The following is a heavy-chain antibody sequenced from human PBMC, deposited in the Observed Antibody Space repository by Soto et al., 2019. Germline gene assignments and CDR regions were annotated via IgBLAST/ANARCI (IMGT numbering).Heavy chain of an antibody. CDR3: AKGYDILTALIDS. CDR1: GFTFSSYA. CDR2: ISGSGGRT. V-gene: IGHV3-23*01. Sequence: GSLRLSCAASGFTFSSYAMSWVRQAPGKGLEWVSSISGSGGRTYSADSVKGRFTISRDNSKNTLYLQMKSLRAEDTAVYYCAKGYDILTALIDSWGQGTLVTVSS. J-gene: IGHJ4*02. D-gene: IGHD3-9*01.